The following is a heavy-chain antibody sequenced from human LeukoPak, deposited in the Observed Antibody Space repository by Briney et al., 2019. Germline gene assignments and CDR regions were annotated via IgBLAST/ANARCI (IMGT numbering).Heavy chain of an antibody. CDR2: IYYSGST. J-gene: IGHJ4*02. V-gene: IGHV4-39*07. Sequence: PSETLSLTCTVSGGSISSSSYYWGWIRQPPGKGLEWIGSIYYSGSTYYNPSLKSRVTISVDTSKNQFSLKLSSVTAADTAVYYCARDLYYYDSSGHYFDYWGQGTLVTVSS. CDR3: ARDLYYYDSSGHYFDY. D-gene: IGHD3-22*01. CDR1: GGSISSSSYY.